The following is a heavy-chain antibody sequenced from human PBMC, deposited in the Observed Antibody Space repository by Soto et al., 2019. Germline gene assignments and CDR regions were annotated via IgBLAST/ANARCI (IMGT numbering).Heavy chain of an antibody. V-gene: IGHV3-21*01. Sequence: EVQLVESGGGLVKPGGSLRLSCAASGFTFSSYSMNWVRQAPGKGLEWVSSISSSSSYIYYADSVKGRFTISRDNAKNSLYRQMNSLRAEDTAVYYCAREVAANYYYYGMDVWGQGTTVTVSS. CDR3: AREVAANYYYYGMDV. D-gene: IGHD2-15*01. CDR2: ISSSSSYI. J-gene: IGHJ6*02. CDR1: GFTFSSYS.